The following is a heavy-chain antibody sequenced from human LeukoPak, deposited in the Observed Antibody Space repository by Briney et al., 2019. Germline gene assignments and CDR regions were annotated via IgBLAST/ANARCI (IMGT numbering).Heavy chain of an antibody. CDR2: INAGNGNT. CDR1: GYTFTSYA. CDR3: ARALRVSNNWFDP. Sequence: ASVKVSCKASGYTFTSYAMHWVRQAPGQRLEWMGWINAGNGNTKYSQKFRGRVTITRDTSASTAYMELSSLRSEDTAVYYCARALRVSNNWFDPWGQGTLVTVSS. D-gene: IGHD4-17*01. V-gene: IGHV1-3*01. J-gene: IGHJ5*02.